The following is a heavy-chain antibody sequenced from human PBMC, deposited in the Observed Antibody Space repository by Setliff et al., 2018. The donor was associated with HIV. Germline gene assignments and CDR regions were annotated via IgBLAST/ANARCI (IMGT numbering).Heavy chain of an antibody. Sequence: ASVKVSCKASGYTFTSYDINWVRQATGQGLEWMGWMNPNSGNTGYAQKFQGRVTMTRNTSISTAYMELSSLRSEDTAVYYCARIVWPWWQWLVRNGRWYFDYWGQGTLVTVS. CDR2: MNPNSGNT. CDR3: ARIVWPWWQWLVRNGRWYFDY. CDR1: GYTFTSYD. D-gene: IGHD6-19*01. V-gene: IGHV1-8*01. J-gene: IGHJ4*02.